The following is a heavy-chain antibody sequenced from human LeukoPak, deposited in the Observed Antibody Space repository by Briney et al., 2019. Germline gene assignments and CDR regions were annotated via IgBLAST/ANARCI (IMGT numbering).Heavy chain of an antibody. CDR1: GGSFSGYY. CDR3: ARGSDYYDSSGFDY. V-gene: IGHV4-34*01. J-gene: IGHJ4*02. D-gene: IGHD3-22*01. CDR2: INHSGST. Sequence: SETLSLSCAVYGGSFSGYYWSWIRQPPGKGLEWIGEINHSGSTNYNPSLKSRVTISVDTSKNQFSLKLSSVTAVDTAVYYCARGSDYYDSSGFDYWGQGTLVTVSS.